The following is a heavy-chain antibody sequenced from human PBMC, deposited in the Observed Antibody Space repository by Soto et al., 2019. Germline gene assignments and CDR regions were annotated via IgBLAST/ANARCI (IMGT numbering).Heavy chain of an antibody. V-gene: IGHV1-3*01. CDR2: INPSNGDT. J-gene: IGHJ4*02. CDR3: ARARNYFDY. Sequence: ASVKGSCRASGYTFTSYAMHWVRQAPGQGLEWMGIINPSNGDTNYSQKFQGRATMTRDTSTRTVYMELSSLRSEDTAVYYCARARNYFDYWGQGTLVTVSS. CDR1: GYTFTSYA.